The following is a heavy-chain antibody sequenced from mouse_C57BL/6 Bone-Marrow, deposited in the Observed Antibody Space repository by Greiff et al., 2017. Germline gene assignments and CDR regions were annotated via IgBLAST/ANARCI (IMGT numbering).Heavy chain of an antibody. D-gene: IGHD1-1*01. J-gene: IGHJ1*03. CDR3: ASPPYYGSSDWYFDV. Sequence: VQLKQSGAELVKPGASVKLSCTASGFNIKDYYMHWVKQRTEQGLEWIGRIDPEDGETKSAPKFQGKATITADTSSNTAYLQLSSLTSEDTAVYYCASPPYYGSSDWYFDVWGTGTTVTVSS. CDR2: IDPEDGET. CDR1: GFNIKDYY. V-gene: IGHV14-2*01.